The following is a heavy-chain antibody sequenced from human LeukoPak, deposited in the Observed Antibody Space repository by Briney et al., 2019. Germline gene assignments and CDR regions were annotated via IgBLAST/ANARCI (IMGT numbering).Heavy chain of an antibody. Sequence: PSETLSLTCAVYGGSFSGYYWSWIRQPPGKGLEWIGEINHSGSTNYNPSLKSRVTISVDTSKNQFSLKLSYVTAADTAVYYCARVRPGLAAAGLRDYWGQGTLVTVSS. D-gene: IGHD6-13*01. CDR1: GGSFSGYY. V-gene: IGHV4-34*01. J-gene: IGHJ4*02. CDR2: INHSGST. CDR3: ARVRPGLAAAGLRDY.